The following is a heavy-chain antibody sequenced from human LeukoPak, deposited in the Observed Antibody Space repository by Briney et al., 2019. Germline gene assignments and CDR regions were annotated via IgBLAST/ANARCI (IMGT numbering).Heavy chain of an antibody. J-gene: IGHJ4*02. D-gene: IGHD6-19*01. CDR2: ISYDGSNK. CDR3: AKAKRIAVAGSPFDY. Sequence: GGSLRLSCAASGFTFSSYGMHWVRQAPGKGLEWVAVISYDGSNKYYADSVKGRFTISGDNSKNTLYLQMNSLRAEDTAVYYCAKAKRIAVAGSPFDYWGQGTLVTVSS. CDR1: GFTFSSYG. V-gene: IGHV3-30*18.